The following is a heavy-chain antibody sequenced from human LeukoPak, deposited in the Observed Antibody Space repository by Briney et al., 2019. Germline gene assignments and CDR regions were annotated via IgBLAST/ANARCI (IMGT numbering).Heavy chain of an antibody. V-gene: IGHV3-33*06. J-gene: IGHJ4*02. D-gene: IGHD2-15*01. Sequence: GGSLRLSCAASGFTFSSYAMHWVRQAPGKGLEWVAVVWYDGSKTYSADSVKGRITISRDNSKSTLCLQMNSLRAEDTAVYYCAKQLGYCSDGSCYFPYWGQGTLVTVSS. CDR3: AKQLGYCSDGSCYFPY. CDR1: GFTFSSYA. CDR2: VWYDGSKT.